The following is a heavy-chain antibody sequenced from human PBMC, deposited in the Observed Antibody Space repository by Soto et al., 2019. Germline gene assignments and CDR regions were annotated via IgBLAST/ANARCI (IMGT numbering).Heavy chain of an antibody. CDR3: ARAPQGIAAAGPLDY. CDR2: INPNSGGT. CDR1: GYTFTGYY. J-gene: IGHJ4*02. V-gene: IGHV1-2*04. Sequence: QVQLVQSGAGVKKPGASVKVSCKASGYTFTGYYMHWVRQAPGQGLEWMGWINPNSGGTNYAQKFQGWVTMTRDTSISTAYMELSRLRSDDTAVYYCARAPQGIAAAGPLDYWGQGTLVTVSS. D-gene: IGHD6-13*01.